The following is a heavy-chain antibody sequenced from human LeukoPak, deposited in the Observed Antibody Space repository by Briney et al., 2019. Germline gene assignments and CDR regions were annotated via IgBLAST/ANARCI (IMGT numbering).Heavy chain of an antibody. V-gene: IGHV4-61*01. CDR1: GGSVSSGSYY. Sequence: SETLSLTCTVSGGSVSSGSYYWSWIRQPPGKGLEWIGYIYYSGSAKYNPSFKSRVTISVGTSKNQFSLKLTSVTAADTAVYYCARGFGDWGLSWFDPWGQGTLVTVSS. D-gene: IGHD3-10*01. CDR2: IYYSGSA. CDR3: ARGFGDWGLSWFDP. J-gene: IGHJ5*02.